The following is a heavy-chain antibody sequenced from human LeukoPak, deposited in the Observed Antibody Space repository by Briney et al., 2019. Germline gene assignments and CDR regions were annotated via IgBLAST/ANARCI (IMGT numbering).Heavy chain of an antibody. Sequence: GGSLRLSCAASGFTFSSYAMSWVRQAPGKGLEWVSAISGSGGSTYYADSVKGRFTISRDNSKNTLYLQMNSLRADDTALYYCAKEIDFEGQWLVTNDVFDIWGQGTTVTVSS. CDR1: GFTFSSYA. V-gene: IGHV3-23*01. D-gene: IGHD6-19*01. CDR2: ISGSGGST. J-gene: IGHJ3*02. CDR3: AKEIDFEGQWLVTNDVFDI.